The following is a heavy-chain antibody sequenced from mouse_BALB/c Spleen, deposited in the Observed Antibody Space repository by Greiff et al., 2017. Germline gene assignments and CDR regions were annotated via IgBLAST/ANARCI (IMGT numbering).Heavy chain of an antibody. CDR1: GYAFSSYW. D-gene: IGHD1-1*01. V-gene: IGHV1-80*01. Sequence: QVQLKQSGAELVRPGSSVKISCKASGYAFSSYWMNWVKQRPGQGLEWIGQIYPGDGDTNYNGKFKGKATLTADKSSSTAYMQLSSLTSEDSAVYFCARGGGYYYGSRAMDYWGQGTSVTVSS. J-gene: IGHJ4*01. CDR3: ARGGGYYYGSRAMDY. CDR2: IYPGDGDT.